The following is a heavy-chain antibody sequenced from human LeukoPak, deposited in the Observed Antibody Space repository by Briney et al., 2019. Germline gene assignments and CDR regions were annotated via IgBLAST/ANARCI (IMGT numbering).Heavy chain of an antibody. CDR2: IKQDGSVK. Sequence: GGSLRFSCAASGFTFSSYAMHWVRQAPGKGLEWVANIKQDGSVKYYVDSVKGRFTISRDNAKNSLYLQMISLRAEDTAVYKCARIGYSSSSLDFWGRGTLVTVSS. CDR3: ARIGYSSSSLDF. V-gene: IGHV3-7*03. CDR1: GFTFSSYA. J-gene: IGHJ4*02. D-gene: IGHD6-6*01.